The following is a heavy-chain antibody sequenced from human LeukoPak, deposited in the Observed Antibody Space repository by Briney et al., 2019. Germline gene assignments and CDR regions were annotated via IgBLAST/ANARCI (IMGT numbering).Heavy chain of an antibody. CDR1: GYPFTTYA. J-gene: IGHJ4*02. V-gene: IGHV1-18*01. CDR3: ARDGDGPSSGYGSY. Sequence: GPSGKASYKPSGYPFTTYATSWGRQAPRQGLKGRRWISAYNGNTNYAQKLQGRVTMTTDTSTSRAYMELRSLRSDDTAVYYCARDGDGPSSGYGSYWGQGTLVTVSS. D-gene: IGHD3-22*01. CDR2: ISAYNGNT.